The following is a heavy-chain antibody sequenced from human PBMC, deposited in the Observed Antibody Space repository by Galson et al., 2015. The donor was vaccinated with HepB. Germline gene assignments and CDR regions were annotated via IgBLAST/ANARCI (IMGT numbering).Heavy chain of an antibody. V-gene: IGHV3-48*02. CDR2: ISSTGTTM. D-gene: IGHD3-10*01. CDR1: GFTFSSYT. J-gene: IGHJ2*01. Sequence: LRLSCAASGFTFSSYTMNWVRQAPGKGLESVSYISSTGTTMYYADSAKGRFAISRDNAQNSLYLQMNSLRDEDTAVYYCARVYFGSGSSSAYWYFDLWGRGALVTVSS. CDR3: ARVYFGSGSSSAYWYFDL.